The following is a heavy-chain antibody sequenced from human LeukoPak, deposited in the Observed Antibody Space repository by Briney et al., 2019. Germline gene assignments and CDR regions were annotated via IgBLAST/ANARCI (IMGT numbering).Heavy chain of an antibody. D-gene: IGHD3-22*01. V-gene: IGHV3-30*04. CDR1: GFTFSSYA. CDR2: MSIDGNIK. Sequence: GGSLRLSCAASGFTFSSYAMSWVRQAPGKGLERVAVMSIDGNIKLYADSVRGRFTISRDNSRNTLYLQLNSLRAEDTAVYYCAKVQSDYYDSSVYYGLDYWGQGTLVTVSS. CDR3: AKVQSDYYDSSVYYGLDY. J-gene: IGHJ4*02.